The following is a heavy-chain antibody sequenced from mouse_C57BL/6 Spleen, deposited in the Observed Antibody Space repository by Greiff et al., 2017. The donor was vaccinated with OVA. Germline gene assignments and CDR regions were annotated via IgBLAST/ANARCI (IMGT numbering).Heavy chain of an antibody. Sequence: QVQLKQSGAELARPGASVKLSCKASGYTFTSSGISWVKQRTGQGLEWIGEIYPRSGNTYYNEKFKGKATLTADKSSSTAYMELRSLTSEDSAVYFCANYYGSSYNAMDYWGQGTSVTVSS. V-gene: IGHV1-81*01. CDR3: ANYYGSSYNAMDY. CDR1: GYTFTSSG. CDR2: IYPRSGNT. D-gene: IGHD1-1*01. J-gene: IGHJ4*01.